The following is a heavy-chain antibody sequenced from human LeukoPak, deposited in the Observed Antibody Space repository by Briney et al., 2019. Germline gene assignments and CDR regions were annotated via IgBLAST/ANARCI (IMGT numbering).Heavy chain of an antibody. Sequence: GGSLRLSCAASGFTFSNAWMSWVRQAPGKGLEWVGRIKSKTDGGTTDYAAPVKGRFTISRGDSKSTLYLQMNSLKTEDTAVYYCTTTPLWFGELDNYYYYGMDVWGKGTTVTVSS. CDR1: GFTFSNAW. J-gene: IGHJ6*04. CDR2: IKSKTDGGTT. CDR3: TTTPLWFGELDNYYYYGMDV. D-gene: IGHD3-10*01. V-gene: IGHV3-15*01.